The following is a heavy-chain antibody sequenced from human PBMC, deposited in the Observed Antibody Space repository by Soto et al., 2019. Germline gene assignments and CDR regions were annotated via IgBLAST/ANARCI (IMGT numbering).Heavy chain of an antibody. D-gene: IGHD3-10*01. CDR2: IYHSGST. CDR3: EREGGSVGFDY. Sequence: PSETLSLTCAVSGGSISSSNWWSWVRQPPGKGLEWIGEIYHSGSTNYNPSLKSRVTISVDTSKNQFSLKLSSVTAADTAVYYCEREGGSVGFDYWGQGTLVTVSS. V-gene: IGHV4-4*02. CDR1: GGSISSSNW. J-gene: IGHJ4*02.